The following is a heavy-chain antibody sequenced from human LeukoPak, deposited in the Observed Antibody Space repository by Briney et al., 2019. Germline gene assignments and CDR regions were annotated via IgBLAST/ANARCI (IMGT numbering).Heavy chain of an antibody. V-gene: IGHV4-59*01. CDR1: GGSISSYY. Sequence: PPETLSLTCTVSGGSISSYYWSWIRQPPGKGLEWIGYIYYSGSTNYNPSLKSRVTISVDTSKNQFSLKLSSVTAADTAVYYCARAGLYYYYGMDVWGQGTTVTVSS. CDR2: IYYSGST. CDR3: ARAGLYYYYGMDV. J-gene: IGHJ6*02.